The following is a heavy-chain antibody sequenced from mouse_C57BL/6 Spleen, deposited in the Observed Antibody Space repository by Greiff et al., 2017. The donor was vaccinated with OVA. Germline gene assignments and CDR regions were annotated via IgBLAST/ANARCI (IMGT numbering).Heavy chain of an antibody. V-gene: IGHV1-55*01. CDR2: IYPGSGST. Sequence: QVQLQQPGAELVKPGASVKMSCKASGYTFTSYWITWVKQRPGQGLEWIGDIYPGSGSTNYNEKFKSKATLTVDTSSSTAYMQLSSLTSEDSAVYYCARAYYSNYRWFAYWGQGTLVTVSA. CDR1: GYTFTSYW. CDR3: ARAYYSNYRWFAY. D-gene: IGHD2-5*01. J-gene: IGHJ3*01.